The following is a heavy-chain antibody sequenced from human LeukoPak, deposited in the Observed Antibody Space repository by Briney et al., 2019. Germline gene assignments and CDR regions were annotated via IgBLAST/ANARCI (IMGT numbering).Heavy chain of an antibody. Sequence: PGGSLRLSCVASGFNLCHYYMSWVRQAPGKGLEWVADIRHDGSNIYNVDSVRGRFTISRDNTKNSMFLQMNSLKDEDTAVYYCARDGSGSDFSLDYWGQGTLVTVSS. CDR3: ARDGSGSDFSLDY. V-gene: IGHV3-7*04. J-gene: IGHJ4*02. CDR2: IRHDGSNI. CDR1: GFNLCHYY. D-gene: IGHD3-10*01.